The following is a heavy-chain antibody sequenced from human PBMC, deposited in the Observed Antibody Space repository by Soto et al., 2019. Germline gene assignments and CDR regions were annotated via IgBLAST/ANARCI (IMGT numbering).Heavy chain of an antibody. D-gene: IGHD1-1*01. Sequence: EQLVESGGGVVQPGRSLRLSCAASGFTFNNYDMSWVRQAPGKGLEWVSGINRSGGNTYYADSVRGRFTISRDNSKNTLHLQMNSLRADDTAVYYCAKVAELGGQGTLVTVSS. V-gene: IGHV3-23*04. J-gene: IGHJ4*02. CDR1: GFTFNNYD. CDR3: AKVAEL. CDR2: INRSGGNT.